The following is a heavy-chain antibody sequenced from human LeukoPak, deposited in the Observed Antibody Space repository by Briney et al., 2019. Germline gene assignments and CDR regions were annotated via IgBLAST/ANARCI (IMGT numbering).Heavy chain of an antibody. CDR1: GFTFSSYE. J-gene: IGHJ1*01. V-gene: IGHV3-48*03. CDR3: ARVPYSSSWSEYFQH. Sequence: PGGSLRPSCAASGFTFSSYEMNWVRQAPGKGLDWVSYISSSGSTIYYADSVKGRFTISRDNAKNSLYLQMNSLRAEDTAVYYCARVPYSSSWSEYFQHWGQGTLVTVSS. D-gene: IGHD6-13*01. CDR2: ISSSGSTI.